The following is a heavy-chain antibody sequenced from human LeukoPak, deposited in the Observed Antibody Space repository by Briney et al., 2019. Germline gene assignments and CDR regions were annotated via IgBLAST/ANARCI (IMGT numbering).Heavy chain of an antibody. Sequence: SVKVSCKASGYTFTGYYMHWVRQAPGQGLEWMGGIIPIFGTANYAQKFQGRVTITADESTSTAYMELSSLRSEDTAVYYCARELGYCSSTSCYGVWGQGTLVTVSS. CDR2: IIPIFGTA. CDR3: ARELGYCSSTSCYGV. D-gene: IGHD2-2*01. J-gene: IGHJ4*02. V-gene: IGHV1-69*13. CDR1: GYTFTGYY.